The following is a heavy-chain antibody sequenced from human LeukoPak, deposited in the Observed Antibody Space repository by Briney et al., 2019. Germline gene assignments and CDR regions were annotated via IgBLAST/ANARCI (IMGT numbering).Heavy chain of an antibody. D-gene: IGHD3-22*01. Sequence: ASVKVSCKASGYTFTSYDINWVRQATGQGLEWMGWMNPNSGNTGYAQKFQGRATITRNTSISTAYMELSSLRSEDTAVYYCARATYYYDSSGYNGFDYWGQGTLVTVSS. CDR3: ARATYYYDSSGYNGFDY. V-gene: IGHV1-8*03. CDR2: MNPNSGNT. J-gene: IGHJ4*02. CDR1: GYTFTSYD.